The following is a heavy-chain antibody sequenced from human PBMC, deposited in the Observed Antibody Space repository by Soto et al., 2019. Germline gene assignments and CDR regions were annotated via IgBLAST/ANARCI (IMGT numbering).Heavy chain of an antibody. CDR2: ISWDGGST. CDR3: AKDMIRYSSGWSDAFDI. J-gene: IGHJ3*02. V-gene: IGHV3-43*01. D-gene: IGHD6-19*01. Sequence: QPGGSLRLSCAASGFTFDDYTMHWVRQAPGKGLEWVSLISWDGGSTYYADSVKGRFTISRDNSKNSLYLQMSSLRTEDTALYYCAKDMIRYSSGWSDAFDIWGQGTMVTVSS. CDR1: GFTFDDYT.